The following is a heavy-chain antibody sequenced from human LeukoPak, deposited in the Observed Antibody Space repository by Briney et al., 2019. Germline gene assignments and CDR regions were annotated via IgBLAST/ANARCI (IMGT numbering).Heavy chain of an antibody. J-gene: IGHJ6*02. CDR1: GDSINSRNYY. V-gene: IGHV4-39*01. CDR2: IYFSGTT. CDR3: ARLGYSPYYYGMDV. D-gene: IGHD1-26*01. Sequence: PSETLSLTCTVSGDSINSRNYYWGWIRQVPGKGLEWIGSIYFSGTTYYNPSLKSRVTISVDTSKNQFSLKLSSVTAADTAVYYCARLGYSPYYYGMDVWGQGTTVTVSS.